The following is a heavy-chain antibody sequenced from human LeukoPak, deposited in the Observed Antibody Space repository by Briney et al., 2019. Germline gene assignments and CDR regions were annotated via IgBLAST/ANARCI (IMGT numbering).Heavy chain of an antibody. CDR2: LSCDGSNK. Sequence: GGSLRLSCAASGFTFSSYGMHWVRQAPGKGLEWVAVLSCDGSNKYYADSVKGRFTISRDNSKNTLYLQMNSLRAEDTAVYYCARDKPPPYYYDSSGIFDYWGQGTLVTVSS. J-gene: IGHJ4*02. D-gene: IGHD3-22*01. CDR3: ARDKPPPYYYDSSGIFDY. CDR1: GFTFSSYG. V-gene: IGHV3-30*03.